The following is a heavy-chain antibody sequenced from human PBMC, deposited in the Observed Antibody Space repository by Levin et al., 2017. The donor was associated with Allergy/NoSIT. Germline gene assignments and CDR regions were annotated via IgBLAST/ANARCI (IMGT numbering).Heavy chain of an antibody. CDR1: GFSLSEYA. D-gene: IGHD1-1*01. CDR3: AKKQGGTSGFSFDV. CDR2: ITGGGFNT. J-gene: IGHJ3*01. V-gene: IGHV3-23*01. Sequence: ETLSLTCAVSGFSLSEYAMAWVRQAPGKGLEWVSEITGGGFNTYYGDSVKGRFTVSKDDSKDTLYLDLSSLRVEDTAVYFCAKKQGGTSGFSFDVWGQGTMVTVSS.